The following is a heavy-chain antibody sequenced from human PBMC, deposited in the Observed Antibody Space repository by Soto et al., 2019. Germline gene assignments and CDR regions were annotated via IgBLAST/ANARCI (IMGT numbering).Heavy chain of an antibody. V-gene: IGHV3-7*04. J-gene: IGHJ5*02. CDR2: IRQDGSVK. CDR1: GFTFSTYW. D-gene: IGHD5-18*01. Sequence: EVQLVESGGGLVQPGGSLRLSCVASGFTFSTYWMSWVRQAPGKGLEWVANIRQDGSVKDYVESVKGRFTISRDNAKNSQYMLMNSLRVEDTAVYYCARDDPAAMGASWGQGTLVTVSS. CDR3: ARDDPAAMGAS.